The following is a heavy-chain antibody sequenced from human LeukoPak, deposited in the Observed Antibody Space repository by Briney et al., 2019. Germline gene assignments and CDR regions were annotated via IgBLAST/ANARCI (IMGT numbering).Heavy chain of an antibody. CDR2: TYSSGST. CDR3: ASGNYYGPTT. V-gene: IGHV4-39*01. Sequence: SGTLSLTCTVSGDSISSSSYYWGWIRQPPGKGLEWIGATYSSGSTYYNPSLKSRVTISVDTSKNQFSLRLSSVTAADTAVYYCASGNYYGPTTWGQGTLVTVSS. CDR1: GDSISSSSYY. J-gene: IGHJ5*02. D-gene: IGHD1-26*01.